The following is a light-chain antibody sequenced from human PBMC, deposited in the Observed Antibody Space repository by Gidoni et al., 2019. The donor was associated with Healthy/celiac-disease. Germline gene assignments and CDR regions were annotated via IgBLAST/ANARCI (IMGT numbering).Light chain of an antibody. CDR2: DAS. J-gene: IGKJ2*03. V-gene: IGKV3-11*01. CDR3: QQRSNWPYS. CDR1: QSFSSY. Sequence: ELVLTPSPATLSSSPGERATLSCRASQSFSSYLAWYQQKPGQAPRLLIYDASNRATGIPARFSGSGSGTDFTLTISSLEPEDFAVYYCQQRSNWPYSFGQGTKLEIK.